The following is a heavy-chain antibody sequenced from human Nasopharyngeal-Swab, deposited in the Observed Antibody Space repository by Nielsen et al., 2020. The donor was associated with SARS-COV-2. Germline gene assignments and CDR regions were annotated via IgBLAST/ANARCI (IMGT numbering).Heavy chain of an antibody. CDR1: GFTFSGSA. Sequence: GESLKISCAASGFTFSGSAMHWVRQASGKGLEWVGRIRSKANSYATAYAASVEGRFTISRDDSKNTAYLQMNSLKTEDTAVYYCTSMYSSGWYHTDAFDIWGQGTMVTVSS. CDR2: IRSKANSYAT. V-gene: IGHV3-73*01. D-gene: IGHD6-19*01. CDR3: TSMYSSGWYHTDAFDI. J-gene: IGHJ3*02.